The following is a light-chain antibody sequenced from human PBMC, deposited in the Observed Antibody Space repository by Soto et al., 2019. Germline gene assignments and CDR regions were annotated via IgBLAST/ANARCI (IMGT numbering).Light chain of an antibody. Sequence: DTQMTQSPSTLSGSLGETVTITCRASRSISNCVAWYQQKPGKAPKLLISDASDLERGVPPRFSGNVPGTLFTLTISSLQPYDFATYYFQQYDSYSWTVGQGPKVEL. CDR1: RSISNC. CDR3: QQYDSYSWT. J-gene: IGKJ1*01. CDR2: DAS. V-gene: IGKV1-5*01.